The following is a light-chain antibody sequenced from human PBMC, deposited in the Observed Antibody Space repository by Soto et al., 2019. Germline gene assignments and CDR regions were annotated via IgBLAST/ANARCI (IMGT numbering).Light chain of an antibody. CDR2: QVS. V-gene: IGLV2-14*01. CDR1: ASDIGGYNF. J-gene: IGLJ3*02. CDR3: SSYTNTDIHWV. Sequence: QSALTQPASVSGSPGQSITISCTGTASDIGGYNFVSWYQHHPGKAPKVMIYQVSNRPSGFSDRFSGSKSGNMASLTISGLQAEDEADYFCSSYTNTDIHWVFGGGTKLTV.